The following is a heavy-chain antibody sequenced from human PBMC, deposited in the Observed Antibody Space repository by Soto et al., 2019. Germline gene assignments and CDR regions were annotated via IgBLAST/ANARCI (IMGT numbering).Heavy chain of an antibody. V-gene: IGHV3-30*18. CDR2: ISYDGSNK. CDR1: GFTFSSYG. CDR3: AKDLSGSWSRVLSYYYYGMDV. J-gene: IGHJ6*02. D-gene: IGHD3-3*01. Sequence: VGSLRLPCAASGFTFSSYGMNWVRQAPGKGLEWVAVISYDGSNKYYADSVKGRFTISRDNSKNTLYLQMNSLRAEDTAVYYCAKDLSGSWSRVLSYYYYGMDVWGQGTTVTVS.